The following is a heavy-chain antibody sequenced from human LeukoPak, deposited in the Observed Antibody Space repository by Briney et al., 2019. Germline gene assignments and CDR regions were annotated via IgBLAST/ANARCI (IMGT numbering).Heavy chain of an antibody. V-gene: IGHV3-30*02. CDR3: ANIPYGSGTETGY. CDR1: GFTFSNYG. CDR2: IQYDGRDK. Sequence: PGGSLRLSCAASGFTFSNYGIHWVRQAPGKGPEWVAFIQYDGRDKYYADSVKGRFTISRDNSKNTLYLQMNSLRPEDTAVYFCANIPYGSGTETGYWGQRTLVTVSS. D-gene: IGHD2-15*01. J-gene: IGHJ4*02.